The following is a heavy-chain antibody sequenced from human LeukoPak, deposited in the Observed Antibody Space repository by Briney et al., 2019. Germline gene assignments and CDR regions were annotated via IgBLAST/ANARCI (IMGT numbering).Heavy chain of an antibody. J-gene: IGHJ5*02. Sequence: GASVKVSCKASGSTFTSYGITWVRQAPGQGLEWMGWISAYNGNTNYAQKLQGRVTMTTDTSTSTAYMELRSLRSDDTAVYYCARGRRYCSSTSCYNWFDPWGQGTLVTVSS. CDR1: GSTFTSYG. CDR2: ISAYNGNT. V-gene: IGHV1-18*01. CDR3: ARGRRYCSSTSCYNWFDP. D-gene: IGHD2-2*01.